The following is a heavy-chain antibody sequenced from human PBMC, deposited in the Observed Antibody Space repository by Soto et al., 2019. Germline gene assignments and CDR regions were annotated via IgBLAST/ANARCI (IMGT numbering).Heavy chain of an antibody. Sequence: HPGGSLRLSCAGSGFTFDDYAMHWVRQAPGKGLEWVSGINWNGGSRGYADSVEGRFTISRDNAKNSLYLQMNSLRPEDTALYYCAKGSHGPSHTGWFDPWGQGTQVTVSS. V-gene: IGHV3-9*01. CDR1: GFTFDDYA. D-gene: IGHD2-8*02. J-gene: IGHJ5*02. CDR3: AKGSHGPSHTGWFDP. CDR2: INWNGGSR.